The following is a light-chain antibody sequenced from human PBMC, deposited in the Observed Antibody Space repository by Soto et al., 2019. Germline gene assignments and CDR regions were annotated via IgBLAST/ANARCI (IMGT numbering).Light chain of an antibody. J-gene: IGKJ1*01. CDR2: AAS. CDR3: QQSFSTPPT. Sequence: DIQMTQSPSSLSSSVIDIVTITCRASQSISSFLNWYQQRPGKAPKLLIYAASSLQSGVPSRFSGSGSGTDFTLTISSLQPEDFASYYCQQSFSTPPTFGQGTKVDI. CDR1: QSISSF. V-gene: IGKV1-39*01.